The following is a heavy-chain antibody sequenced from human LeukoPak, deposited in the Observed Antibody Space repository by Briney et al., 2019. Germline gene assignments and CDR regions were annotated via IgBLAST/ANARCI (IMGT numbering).Heavy chain of an antibody. D-gene: IGHD1-1*01. V-gene: IGHV4-59*01. Sequence: PSETLSLTCTVSGGSIRSYSWNWIRQPPGKGMEWIGYFYYSGSTNHNPSLKSRATISIDTSKNHFSLKLSSVTAADTDLYYCAGTGVNSWAFDIWGQGTMVTVSS. CDR1: GGSIRSYS. CDR3: AGTGVNSWAFDI. CDR2: FYYSGST. J-gene: IGHJ3*02.